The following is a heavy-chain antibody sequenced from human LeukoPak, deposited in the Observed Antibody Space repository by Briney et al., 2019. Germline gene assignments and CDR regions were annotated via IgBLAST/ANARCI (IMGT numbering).Heavy chain of an antibody. J-gene: IGHJ5*02. D-gene: IGHD6-13*01. V-gene: IGHV4-59*01. CDR2: IYYSGST. Sequence: PLETLSLTCTVSGGSISSYYWSWIRPPPGKGLEWIGYIYYSGSTNYNPSLKSRVTISVNTSKNQFSLKLSSVTAADTAVYYCARAYSSSWYGGNWFDPWGQGTLVTVSS. CDR1: GGSISSYY. CDR3: ARAYSSSWYGGNWFDP.